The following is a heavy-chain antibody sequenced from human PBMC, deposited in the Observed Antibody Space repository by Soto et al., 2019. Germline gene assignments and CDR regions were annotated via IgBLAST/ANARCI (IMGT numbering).Heavy chain of an antibody. V-gene: IGHV3-21*01. Sequence: EVQLVESGGGLVKPGGSLRLSCAASGFTFSSYNMNWVRQAPGKGLEWVSSISSSSGYIFYTDSVKGRFTISRDNAKNSLYLQMTSLRGEDTPVYYWATSAYVPSWGQGTLVTVSS. CDR3: ATSAYVPS. D-gene: IGHD5-12*01. CDR2: ISSSSGYI. J-gene: IGHJ5*02. CDR1: GFTFSSYN.